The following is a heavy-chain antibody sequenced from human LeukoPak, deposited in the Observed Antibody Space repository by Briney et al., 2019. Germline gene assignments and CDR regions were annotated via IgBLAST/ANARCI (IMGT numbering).Heavy chain of an antibody. CDR1: GGYFKGYY. Sequence: PSETLSLTCAVYGGYFKGYYWSWIRQPPGKGLEWIGEINHSGSTNYNPSLQRGVTISVDTAKNQFSLKLSSVTAADTAVYYCARASKGEQDGLIGGFDYWGQGTLVTVSS. CDR2: INHSGST. V-gene: IGHV4-34*01. D-gene: IGHD3-16*01. J-gene: IGHJ4*02. CDR3: ARASKGEQDGLIGGFDY.